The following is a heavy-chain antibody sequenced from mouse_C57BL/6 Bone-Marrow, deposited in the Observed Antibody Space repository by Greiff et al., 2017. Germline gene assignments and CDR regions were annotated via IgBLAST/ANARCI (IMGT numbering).Heavy chain of an antibody. J-gene: IGHJ4*01. CDR3: ASYGATGLARDY. V-gene: IGHV2-2*01. Sequence: QVQLQQSGPGLVQPSQSLSITCTVSGFSLTSYGVHWVRQSPGKGLEWLGVIWSGGSTDSYAAFISRLSISKDNSTSQVFFKMNSLHADDTAIYYCASYGATGLARDYWGQGSSVTVSS. CDR2: IWSGGST. D-gene: IGHD1-1*02. CDR1: GFSLTSYG.